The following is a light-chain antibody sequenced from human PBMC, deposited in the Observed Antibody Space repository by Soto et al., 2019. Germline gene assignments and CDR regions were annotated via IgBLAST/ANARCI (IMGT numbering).Light chain of an antibody. CDR2: YVS. CDR1: SSDVGGYNF. Sequence: QSVLTQPASVSGSPGQSITISCTGTSSDVGGYNFVSWYQQHPGKAPKLIIYYVSNRPSGFSYRFSGSKSGNTASLTISGLQAEDEADYYCSSYTGRSTHGFGPGXXVTV. CDR3: SSYTGRSTHG. V-gene: IGLV2-14*01. J-gene: IGLJ1*01.